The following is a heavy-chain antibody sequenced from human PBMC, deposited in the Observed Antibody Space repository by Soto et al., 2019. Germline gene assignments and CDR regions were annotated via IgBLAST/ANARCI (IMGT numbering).Heavy chain of an antibody. CDR1: GFTFSSYE. J-gene: IGHJ4*02. CDR3: ARFHSSSPASDY. CDR2: ISSSGSTI. Sequence: LRLSFAASGFTFSSYEMNWVRQAPGKGLEWVSYISSSGSTIYYADSVKGRFTISRDNAKNSLYLQMNSLRAEDTAVYYCARFHSSSPASDYWGQGTLVTVSS. D-gene: IGHD6-6*01. V-gene: IGHV3-48*03.